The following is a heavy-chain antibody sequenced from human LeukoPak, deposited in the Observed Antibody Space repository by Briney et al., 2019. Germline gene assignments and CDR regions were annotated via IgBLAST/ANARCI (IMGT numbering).Heavy chain of an antibody. CDR2: IYYSGST. Sequence: SETLSLTCTVSGGSISSYYWSWIRQPPGKGLEWIGYIYYSGSTNYNPSLKSRVTISVDTSKNQFSLKLSSVTAADTAVYYCARRNWYYDILTGYYTYFDYWGQGTLVTVSS. CDR1: GGSISSYY. J-gene: IGHJ4*02. CDR3: ARRNWYYDILTGYYTYFDY. D-gene: IGHD3-9*01. V-gene: IGHV4-59*08.